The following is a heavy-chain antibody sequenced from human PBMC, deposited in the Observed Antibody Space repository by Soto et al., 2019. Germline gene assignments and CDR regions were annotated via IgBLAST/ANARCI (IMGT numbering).Heavy chain of an antibody. D-gene: IGHD3-3*01. CDR2: ISWDGGST. V-gene: IGHV3-43*01. Sequence: EVQLVESGGVVVQPGGSLRLSCAASGFTFDDYTRHWVRQAPGKGLEWVSLISWDGGSTYYADSVKGRFTISRDNSKNSLYLQMNSLRTEDTALYYCAKGSPDYDFWSGYFNVSHDALDIWGQGTMVTVSS. CDR1: GFTFDDYT. J-gene: IGHJ3*02. CDR3: AKGSPDYDFWSGYFNVSHDALDI.